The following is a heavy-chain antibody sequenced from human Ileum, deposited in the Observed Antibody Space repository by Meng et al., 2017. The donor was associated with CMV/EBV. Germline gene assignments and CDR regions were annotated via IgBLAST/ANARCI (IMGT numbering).Heavy chain of an antibody. CDR3: ARNTMYYDFWSGYIN. CDR1: GGSISSSNW. J-gene: IGHJ4*02. V-gene: IGHV4-4*02. CDR2: IYHSGST. D-gene: IGHD3-3*01. Sequence: GGSISSSNWWSWVRQPPGKGLEWIGEIYHSGSTNYNPSLKSRVTISVDKSKNQFSLKLSSVTAADTAVYYCARNTMYYDFWSGYINWGQGTLVTVSS.